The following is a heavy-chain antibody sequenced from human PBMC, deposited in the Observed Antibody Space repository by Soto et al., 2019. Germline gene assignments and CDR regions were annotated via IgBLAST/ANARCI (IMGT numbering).Heavy chain of an antibody. D-gene: IGHD1-26*01. CDR1: GGTFSSYT. V-gene: IGHV1-69*02. CDR2: IIPILGIA. Sequence: QVQLVQSGAEVKKPGSSVKVSCKASGGTFSSYTISWVRQAPGQGLEWMGRIIPILGIANYAKKFQGRVTITADKATSTAYMELSSLRAEDTGVYYCAFCLRWELLRSYNWFDPWGQGTLVTVSS. CDR3: AFCLRWELLRSYNWFDP. J-gene: IGHJ5*02.